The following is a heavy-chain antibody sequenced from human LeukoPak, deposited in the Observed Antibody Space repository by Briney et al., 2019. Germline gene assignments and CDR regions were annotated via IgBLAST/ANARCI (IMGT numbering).Heavy chain of an antibody. V-gene: IGHV3-23*01. D-gene: IGHD2-21*02. J-gene: IGHJ4*02. CDR1: GFTFSSYA. CDR2: ISGSGGST. CDR3: AKQIVVVTAPDY. Sequence: GGSLRLSCAASGFTFSSYAMSWVRRAPGKGLEWVSAISGSGGSTYYADSVKGRFTISTDNSKNTLYLQMNSLRAEDTAVYYCAKQIVVVTAPDYWGQGTLVTVSS.